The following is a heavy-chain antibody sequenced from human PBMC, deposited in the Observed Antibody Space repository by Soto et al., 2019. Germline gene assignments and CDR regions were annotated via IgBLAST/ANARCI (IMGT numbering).Heavy chain of an antibody. CDR3: AKVSLPAQARGGYLYYCYYGMDV. CDR2: ISYDGSNK. D-gene: IGHD3-22*01. J-gene: IGHJ6*02. Sequence: QVQLVESGGGVVQPGRSLRLSCAASGFTFSSYGMHWVRQAPGKGLEWVAVISYDGSNKYYADSVKGRFTISRDNSKNTLYLQMNSLRAEETAVYYCAKVSLPAQARGGYLYYCYYGMDVLGQGTTFTVAS. CDR1: GFTFSSYG. V-gene: IGHV3-30*18.